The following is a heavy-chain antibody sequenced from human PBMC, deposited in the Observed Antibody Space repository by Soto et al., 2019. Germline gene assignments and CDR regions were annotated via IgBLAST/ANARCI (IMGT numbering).Heavy chain of an antibody. CDR3: ARTGRDCSSTSCKRGNYFDY. D-gene: IGHD2-2*01. CDR1: GWSFSGYY. V-gene: IGHV4-34*01. Sequence: SETLSLNCAVYGWSFSGYYWSWIRQPPGKGLEWIGEINHSGSTNYNPSLKSRVTISVDTSKNQFSLKLSPVTAADTAVYYCARTGRDCSSTSCKRGNYFDYWGQGTLVPVSS. J-gene: IGHJ4*02. CDR2: INHSGST.